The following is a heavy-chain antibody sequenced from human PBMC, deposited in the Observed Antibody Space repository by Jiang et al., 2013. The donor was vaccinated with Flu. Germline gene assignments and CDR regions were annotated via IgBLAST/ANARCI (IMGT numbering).Heavy chain of an antibody. D-gene: IGHD1-14*01. V-gene: IGHV1-69*06. CDR3: TRDGPGNLVFDT. J-gene: IGHJ5*02. CDR1: GGVFNIYS. Sequence: SGGVFNIYSFNWVRQAPGQGLEWMGGITPVYGTPKYAQKFQARVTISADRSSNVGYLEISSLRYEDTATYFCTRDGPGNLVFDTWGQGTVVTVSS. CDR2: ITPVYGTP.